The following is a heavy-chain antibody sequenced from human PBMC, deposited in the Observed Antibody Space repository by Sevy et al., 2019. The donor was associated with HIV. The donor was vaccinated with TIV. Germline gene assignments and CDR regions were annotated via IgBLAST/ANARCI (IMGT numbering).Heavy chain of an antibody. Sequence: ASVKVSRKHSRYTLNQLSMHWVRQAPGKGLEWMGSFDPEDGEKHYSRKLQGRVNLTCDKFRDTAYMELGSLRSEDTAVYYCASTKDYYDNTCDPFDFWGQGTLVTVSS. CDR1: RYTLNQLS. CDR3: ASTKDYYDNTCDPFDF. D-gene: IGHD3-22*01. CDR2: FDPEDGEK. J-gene: IGHJ4*02. V-gene: IGHV1-24*01.